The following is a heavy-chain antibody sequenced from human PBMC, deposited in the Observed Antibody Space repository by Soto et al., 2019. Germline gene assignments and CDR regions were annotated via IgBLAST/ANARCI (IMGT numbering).Heavy chain of an antibody. CDR1: GFTFTSSA. D-gene: IGHD2-2*01. CDR2: IVVGSGNT. J-gene: IGHJ6*02. Sequence: QMPLVQSGPEVKKPGTSVKVSCKASGFTFTSSAVQWVRQARGQRLEWIGWIVVGSGNTNYAQKFQERVTITRDMSTSTAYMELSSLRSEDTAVYYCARGGVFGYCSSTSCYGMDVWGQGTTVTVSS. V-gene: IGHV1-58*01. CDR3: ARGGVFGYCSSTSCYGMDV.